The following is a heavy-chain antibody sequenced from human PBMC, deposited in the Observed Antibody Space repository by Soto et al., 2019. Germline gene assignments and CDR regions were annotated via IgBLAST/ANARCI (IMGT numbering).Heavy chain of an antibody. CDR1: GYTFTSYG. J-gene: IGHJ4*02. Sequence: GASVKVSCKASGYTFTSYGVTWVRQDPGQGLEWMGWISPYNGRTSYAQNFQDRVTMTTDTSTSTAYMELRSLRSDDTAVYYCGRDHKEEYYYDNTGFFPSNYWGQGTLVTVSS. D-gene: IGHD3-22*01. CDR2: ISPYNGRT. CDR3: GRDHKEEYYYDNTGFFPSNY. V-gene: IGHV1-18*01.